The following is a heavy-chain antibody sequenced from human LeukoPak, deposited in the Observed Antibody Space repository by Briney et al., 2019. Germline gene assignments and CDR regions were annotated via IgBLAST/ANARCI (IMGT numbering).Heavy chain of an antibody. D-gene: IGHD4-23*01. CDR2: IYYSGST. J-gene: IGHJ2*01. CDR3: ARNYGGPYWYFDL. V-gene: IGHV4-59*01. CDR1: GGSISSYY. Sequence: SETLSLTCTVSGGSISSYYWSWIRQPPGKGLECIGYIYYSGSTNYNPSLKSRVTISVDTSKNQFSLKLSSVTAADTAVYYCARNYGGPYWYFDLWGHGTLVTVSS.